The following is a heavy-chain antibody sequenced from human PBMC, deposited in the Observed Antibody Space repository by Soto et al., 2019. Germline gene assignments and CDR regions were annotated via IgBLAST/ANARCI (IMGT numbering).Heavy chain of an antibody. Sequence: GESLKISCKGSGYIFSTSWIGWVRQMPGKGLEWMGIIYPGDSDTRYSPSFQGQVTISADKSISTAYLQLTSLKASDTAFYYCARRHTSSSGEWFDPWGKGTLVTVSS. D-gene: IGHD6-6*01. CDR2: IYPGDSDT. J-gene: IGHJ5*02. CDR1: GYIFSTSW. V-gene: IGHV5-51*01. CDR3: ARRHTSSSGEWFDP.